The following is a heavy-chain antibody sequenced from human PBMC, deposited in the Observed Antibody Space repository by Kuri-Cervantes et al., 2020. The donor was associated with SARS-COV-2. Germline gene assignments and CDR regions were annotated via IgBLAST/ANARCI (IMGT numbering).Heavy chain of an antibody. D-gene: IGHD2-15*01. CDR2: IWYDGSNK. V-gene: IGHV3-33*08. CDR3: ARDPVVVAAADWDGMDV. J-gene: IGHJ6*02. Sequence: GGSLRLSCAASGFTFSSYGMHWARQAPGKGLEWVAVIWYDGSNKYYADSVKGRFTISRDNSKNTLYLQMNSLRAEDTAVYYCARDPVVVAAADWDGMDVWPRDHGHRLL. CDR1: GFTFSSYG.